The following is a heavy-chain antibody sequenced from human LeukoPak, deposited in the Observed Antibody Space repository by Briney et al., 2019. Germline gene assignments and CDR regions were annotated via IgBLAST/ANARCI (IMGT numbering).Heavy chain of an antibody. V-gene: IGHV3-48*01. Sequence: GGSLRLSCAASGFTFSSYSMNWVRQAPGKGLEWVSYISSSSSTIYYADSVKGRFTISRDNAKNSLYLQMNSLRAEDTAVYYCARGIVSPGKRYCSGTSCYRGKYLDNWGQGTLVTVSS. J-gene: IGHJ4*02. CDR1: GFTFSSYS. CDR2: ISSSSSTI. D-gene: IGHD2-2*02. CDR3: ARGIVSPGKRYCSGTSCYRGKYLDN.